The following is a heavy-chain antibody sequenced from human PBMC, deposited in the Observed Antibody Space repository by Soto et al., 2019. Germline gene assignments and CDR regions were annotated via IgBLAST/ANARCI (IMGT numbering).Heavy chain of an antibody. CDR2: IYYSGST. V-gene: IGHV4-31*03. J-gene: IGHJ5*02. CDR1: GGSISSGDYY. CDR3: ARWWSGSRQGFDP. Sequence: QVQLQESGPGLVKPSQTLSLTCTVSGGSISSGDYYWSWIRKHPGKGLEWIGYIYYSGSTYYNPSLKSRVTISVDTSKNQFSLKLSSVTAADTDVYYCARWWSGSRQGFDPWGQGTLVTVSS. D-gene: IGHD3-3*01.